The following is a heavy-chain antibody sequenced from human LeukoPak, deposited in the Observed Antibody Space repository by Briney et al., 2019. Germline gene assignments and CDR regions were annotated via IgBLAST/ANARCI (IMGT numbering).Heavy chain of an antibody. CDR1: GGSFSGYY. J-gene: IGHJ4*02. V-gene: IGHV4-34*01. Sequence: SETLSLTCAVYGGSFSGYYWSWIRQPPGKGLEWIGEINHSGSTNYNPSLKSRVTISVDTSKNQFSLKLSSVTAADTAVYYCARGRPNTWAYSGSYPGSYFVYWGQGTLVTVSS. CDR3: ARGRPNTWAYSGSYPGSYFVY. CDR2: INHSGST. D-gene: IGHD1-26*01.